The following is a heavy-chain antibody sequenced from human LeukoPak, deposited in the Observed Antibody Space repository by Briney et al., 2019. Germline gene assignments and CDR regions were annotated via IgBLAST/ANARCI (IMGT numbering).Heavy chain of an antibody. CDR2: ISSSGNTK. CDR1: GFTFNSYD. Sequence: GGSLRLSCAASGFTFNSYDMNWVRQAPGKGLEWVSYISSSGNTKYYVVSVKGRFTVSRDNAKNSLFLQMNSLRADDTAVYYCARHRASNGPIFEYWGQGTLVTVSS. J-gene: IGHJ4*02. CDR3: ARHRASNGPIFEY. V-gene: IGHV3-48*03. D-gene: IGHD5-18*01.